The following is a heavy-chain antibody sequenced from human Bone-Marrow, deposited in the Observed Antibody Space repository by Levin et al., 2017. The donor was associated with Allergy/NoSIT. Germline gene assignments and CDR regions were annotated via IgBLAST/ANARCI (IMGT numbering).Heavy chain of an antibody. J-gene: IGHJ3*02. D-gene: IGHD3-10*01. CDR2: ISTSGSVR. Sequence: GGSLRLSFGSSGFIFSDYYMAWIRQAPGKGLEWISYISTSGSVRNYADSVKGRFSISRDNAKNSLWLQMSSLRADDTAVYYCARSTAGRAFDIWGQGTIVTVSS. CDR3: ARSTAGRAFDI. V-gene: IGHV3-11*01. CDR1: GFIFSDYY.